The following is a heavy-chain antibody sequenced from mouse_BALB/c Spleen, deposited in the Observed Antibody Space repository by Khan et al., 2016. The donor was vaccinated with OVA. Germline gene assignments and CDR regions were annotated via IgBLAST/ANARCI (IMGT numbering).Heavy chain of an antibody. V-gene: IGHV5-6-3*01. CDR1: SFTISSYG. J-gene: IGHJ2*01. D-gene: IGHD2-12*01. Sequence: EVELVESGGGIVQPGGSLKRSCAASSFTISSYGMSSVRQTPGKRLELVATIDRNGGSTDYPESVKGRFTLSGDNAKNALYLQLRSLKSEDTAMYCCARSAIWGQGTMLTVSA. CDR3: ARSAI. CDR2: IDRNGGST.